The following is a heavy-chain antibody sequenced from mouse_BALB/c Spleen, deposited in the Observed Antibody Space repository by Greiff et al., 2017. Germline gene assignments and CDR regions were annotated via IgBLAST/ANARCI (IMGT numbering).Heavy chain of an antibody. CDR3: ARGAIDY. V-gene: IGHV14-3*02. Sequence: EVKLMESGAELVKPGASVKLSCTASGFNIKDTYMHWVKQRPEQGLEWIGRIDPANGNTKYDPKFQGKATITADTSSNTAYLQLSSLTSEDTAVYYCARGAIDYWGQGTSVTVSA. J-gene: IGHJ4*01. CDR1: GFNIKDTY. CDR2: IDPANGNT.